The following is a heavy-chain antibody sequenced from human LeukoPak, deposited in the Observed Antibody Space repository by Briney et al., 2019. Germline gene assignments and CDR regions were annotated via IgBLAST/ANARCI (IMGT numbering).Heavy chain of an antibody. D-gene: IGHD1-26*01. Sequence: GGSLRLSCAASGFTVSSNYMSWVRQAPGKGLEWVSVIYSGGSTYYADSVKGRFTISRDNSKNTLYLQMNSLGAEDTAVYYCARDSGSYFGYYYYGMDVWGQGTTVTVSS. V-gene: IGHV3-53*01. J-gene: IGHJ6*02. CDR3: ARDSGSYFGYYYYGMDV. CDR1: GFTVSSNY. CDR2: IYSGGST.